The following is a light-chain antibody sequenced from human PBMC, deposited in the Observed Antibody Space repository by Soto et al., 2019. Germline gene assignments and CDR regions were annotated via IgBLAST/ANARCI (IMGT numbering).Light chain of an antibody. J-gene: IGKJ2*01. Sequence: DIVMTQSPLSLPVTPGEPASISCRSSQSLLHSNGYNSLDWYLQKPGQSPQLLIYLGSNRASGVPDRFSGSGAGTDFTLKISRVEAEDVGVYYCMQALQTPYTCGQGTKLEIK. CDR2: LGS. V-gene: IGKV2-28*01. CDR1: QSLLHSNGYNS. CDR3: MQALQTPYT.